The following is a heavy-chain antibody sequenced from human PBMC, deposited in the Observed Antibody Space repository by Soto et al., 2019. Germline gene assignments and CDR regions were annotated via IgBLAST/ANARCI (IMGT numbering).Heavy chain of an antibody. D-gene: IGHD1-7*01. J-gene: IGHJ5*02. CDR2: INPSGGST. CDR3: AREITGTTKRGAVWFDP. V-gene: IGHV1-46*01. CDR1: GYTLASYY. Sequence: SVKQSCKASGYTLASYYMHWVRQAPVQGLEWMGIINPSGGSTSYSQKFQGRVTMTRDTSTSTVYMELSSLRSEDTAVYYCAREITGTTKRGAVWFDPWGQGTLVTVSS.